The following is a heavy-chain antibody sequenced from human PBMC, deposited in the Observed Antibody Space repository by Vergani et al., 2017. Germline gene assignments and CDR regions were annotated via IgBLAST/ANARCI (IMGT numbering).Heavy chain of an antibody. D-gene: IGHD3-22*01. J-gene: IGHJ4*02. CDR2: ISAYNGNT. CDR3: ARDSRPYYYDSSGYCPY. Sequence: QVQLVQSGAEVKKPGASVKVSCKASGYTFTSYGISWVRQAPGQGLEWMGWISAYNGNTNYAQKLQGRVTMTTDTSTSTAYMELRSLRSDDTAVYYCARDSRPYYYDSSGYCPYWGQGTLVTVSS. CDR1: GYTFTSYG. V-gene: IGHV1-18*01.